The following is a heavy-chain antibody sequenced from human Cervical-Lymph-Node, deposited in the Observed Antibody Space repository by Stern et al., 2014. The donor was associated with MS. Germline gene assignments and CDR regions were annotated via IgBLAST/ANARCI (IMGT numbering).Heavy chain of an antibody. CDR3: ARGGAVATSDYYFDY. D-gene: IGHD5-12*01. J-gene: IGHJ4*02. V-gene: IGHV3-30*01. Sequence: VKLVESGGGVVQPGRSLRLSCAASGFTFSYHAMHWVRQAPGKGLEWVSVISVDGSEKNDADSVKGRFTISRDNSRNPLYLQMNSRRVDDTAVYYCARGGAVATSDYYFDYWGQGILVTVSS. CDR1: GFTFSYHA. CDR2: ISVDGSEK.